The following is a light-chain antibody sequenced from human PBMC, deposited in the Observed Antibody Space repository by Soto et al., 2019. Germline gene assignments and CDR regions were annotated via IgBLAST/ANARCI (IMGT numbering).Light chain of an antibody. CDR2: RDT. Sequence: SSELTQPLSVSVALGQTARITCGGNNIGSKNVHWYQQKPGQAPVLVIYRDTNRPSGIPDRFSGSNSGNTAALTISRAQAGDEADYYCQVWDSTTRVVFGGGTKLTVL. CDR3: QVWDSTTRVV. V-gene: IGLV3-9*01. CDR1: NIGSKN. J-gene: IGLJ2*01.